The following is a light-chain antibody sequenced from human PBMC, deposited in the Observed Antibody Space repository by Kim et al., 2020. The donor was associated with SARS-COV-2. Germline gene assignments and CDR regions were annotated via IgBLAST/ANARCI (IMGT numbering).Light chain of an antibody. CDR3: QKYHNTYT. Sequence: DFVMTQSPDSLSVSLGERATINCKSSRSILNSANNQNYLAWYQHKPGQPPKLLIFWASNRESGFPDRFSGSGSGTDFTLTISSLQAEDVEIYYCQKYHNTYTLGQGRRVEIK. J-gene: IGKJ1*01. CDR2: WAS. V-gene: IGKV4-1*01. CDR1: RSILNSANNQNY.